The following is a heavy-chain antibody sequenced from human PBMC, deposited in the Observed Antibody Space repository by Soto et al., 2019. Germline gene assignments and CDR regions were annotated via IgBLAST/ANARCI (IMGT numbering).Heavy chain of an antibody. V-gene: IGHV4-30-2*01. CDR1: VGSISSCGYS. CDR3: ARATGGGPPVGY. Sequence: SETLSLTCAVSVGSISSCGYSWSWIRQPPGKGLEWIGYIYHSGSTYYNPSLKSRVTISVDRSKNQFSLKLSSVTAADTAVYYCARATGGGPPVGYWGQGTLVTVSS. D-gene: IGHD3-16*01. J-gene: IGHJ4*02. CDR2: IYHSGST.